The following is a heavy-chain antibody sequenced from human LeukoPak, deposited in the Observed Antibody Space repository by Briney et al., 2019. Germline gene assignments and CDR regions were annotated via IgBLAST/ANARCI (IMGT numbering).Heavy chain of an antibody. V-gene: IGHV3-48*01. CDR3: ARDEMTTVFDY. J-gene: IGHJ4*02. D-gene: IGHD4-17*01. CDR2: ISSSSSTI. CDR1: GFTFSNYN. Sequence: PGGSLRLSCAASGFTFSNYNMNWVRQAPGKGLEWVSYISSSSSTIYYADSVKGRFTTSRDNAKNSLYLQMNSLRAEDTAVYYCARDEMTTVFDYWGQRTLVTVSS.